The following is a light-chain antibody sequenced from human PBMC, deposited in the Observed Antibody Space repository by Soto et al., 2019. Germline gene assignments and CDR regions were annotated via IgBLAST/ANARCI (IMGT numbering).Light chain of an antibody. CDR3: QQSNSTPWT. Sequence: DIQMTQSPSSLSAIVGDIVTLTCRASQSIVSHLNWYQQKPGKAPKLLVYHASSLQSGVPSRFSGSGSGTDFILTISSLQPEDSATYYCQQSNSTPWTFGQGTKVEIK. CDR2: HAS. V-gene: IGKV1-39*01. CDR1: QSIVSH. J-gene: IGKJ1*01.